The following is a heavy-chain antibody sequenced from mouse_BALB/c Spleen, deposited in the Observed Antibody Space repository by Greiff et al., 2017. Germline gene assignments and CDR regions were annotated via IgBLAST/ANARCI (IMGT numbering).Heavy chain of an antibody. CDR2: INPSNGRT. D-gene: IGHD2-10*02. V-gene: IGHV1S81*02. CDR1: GYTFTRYW. J-gene: IGHJ3*01. Sequence: QIQLQHPGAALVKPEASVKLSCQASGYTFTRYWMHWVKQRPGQGLEWIGEINPSNGRTNYNEKFKSKATLTVDKSSSTADMQRSRLTSEDSAVYYCARREYGNYGFAEWG. CDR3: ARREYGNYGFAE.